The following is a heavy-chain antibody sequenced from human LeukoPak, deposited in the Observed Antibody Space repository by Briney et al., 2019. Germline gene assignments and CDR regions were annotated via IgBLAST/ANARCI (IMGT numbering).Heavy chain of an antibody. J-gene: IGHJ4*02. CDR1: GGSIRSYY. CDR2: IYYSGST. CDR3: ARRPYYYGSGSSIYYFDY. Sequence: SETLSLTCTVSGGSIRSYYWGWIRQPPGKGLEWIGYIYYSGSTNYNPSLKSRVTISVDTSKNQFSLKLSSLTAADTAVYYCARRPYYYGSGSSIYYFDYWGPGTLVTVPS. V-gene: IGHV4-59*08. D-gene: IGHD3-10*01.